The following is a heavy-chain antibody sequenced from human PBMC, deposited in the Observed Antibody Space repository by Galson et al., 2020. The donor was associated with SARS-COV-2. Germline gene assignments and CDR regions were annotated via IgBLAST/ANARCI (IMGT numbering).Heavy chain of an antibody. CDR1: GCTFSSYA. D-gene: IGHD1-26*01. V-gene: IGHV3-30*04. CDR3: ARASSVSYFGWFDP. J-gene: IGHJ5*02. CDR2: ISYDGSNK. Sequence: GGSLRLSCAAPGCTFSSYAMHWVRQAPGKGLEWVAVISYDGSNKYYADSVKGRFTISRDNSKNTLYLQMNSLRAEDTAVYYCARASSVSYFGWFDPWGQGTLFTVSS.